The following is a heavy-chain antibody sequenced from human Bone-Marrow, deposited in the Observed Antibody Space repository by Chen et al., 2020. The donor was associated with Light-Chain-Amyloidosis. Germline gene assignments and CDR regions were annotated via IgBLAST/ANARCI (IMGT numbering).Heavy chain of an antibody. CDR2: IYPDVSDA. D-gene: IGHD5-12*01. J-gene: IGHJ4*03. CDR3: ARRRDGYNFDY. Sequence: EEQLEQSGPEVKKPGDSLKISCKGSGYHFPNYWIGWVRQMLGKGLEWMGVIYPDVSDARYSPSFEGQVTISADKSITTAYLQWRSLKASDTAMYYCARRRDGYNFDYLGHGPLFTVSS. CDR1: GYHFPNYW. V-gene: IGHV5-51*03.